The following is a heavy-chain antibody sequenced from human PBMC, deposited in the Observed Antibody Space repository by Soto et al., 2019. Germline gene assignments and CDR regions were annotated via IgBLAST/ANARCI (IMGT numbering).Heavy chain of an antibody. CDR1: GFTVSNNN. J-gene: IGHJ4*02. D-gene: IGHD3-10*01. V-gene: IGHV3-66*04. CDR2: LYGGGTT. Sequence: EVQLVESGGGLVQPGGSLRLSCAASGFTVSNNNMYWVRQAPGKGLECVSILYGGGTTNYAVSVKGRFIISRDNSKNTLYLQMTNLRDEDTAVYYCARRHYYGSDWGQGSLVTVSS. CDR3: ARRHYYGSD.